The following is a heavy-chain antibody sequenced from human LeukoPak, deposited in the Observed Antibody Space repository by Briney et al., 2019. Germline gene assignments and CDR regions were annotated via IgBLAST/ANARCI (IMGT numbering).Heavy chain of an antibody. CDR2: ISSSSSYI. CDR3: ASSGDYGPPIGY. CDR1: GFTFSSYS. Sequence: GGSLRLSCAASGFTFSSYSMNWVRQAPGKGLEWVSSISSSSSYIYYADSVKGRFTISRDNAKNSLYLQMNSLRAEDTAVYYCASSGDYGPPIGYWGQGTLVTVSS. J-gene: IGHJ4*02. V-gene: IGHV3-21*01. D-gene: IGHD4-17*01.